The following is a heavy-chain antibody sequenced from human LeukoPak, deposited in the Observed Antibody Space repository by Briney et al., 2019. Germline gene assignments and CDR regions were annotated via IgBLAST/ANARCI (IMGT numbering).Heavy chain of an antibody. J-gene: IGHJ4*02. V-gene: IGHV1-2*02. CDR3: ARDGELDY. CDR2: INPNSGGT. Sequence: ASVKVSCNASGYTFTGYYMHWVRQAPGQGLEWMGWINPNSGGTNYAQKFQGRVTMTRDTSISTLYMELSSLTSDDTAVYYCARDGELDYWGQGTLVTVSS. CDR1: GYTFTGYY. D-gene: IGHD7-27*01.